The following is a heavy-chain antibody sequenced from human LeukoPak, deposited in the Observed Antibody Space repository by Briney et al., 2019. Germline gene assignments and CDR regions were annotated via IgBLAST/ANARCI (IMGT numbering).Heavy chain of an antibody. CDR1: GFSFSSYA. V-gene: IGHV3-23*01. CDR3: VKKRWTYHDACDV. J-gene: IGHJ3*01. D-gene: IGHD5-24*01. CDR2: IRDIGISS. Sequence: GGSLRPSCAASGFSFSSYAMSWVRQAPGKGLEWVSDIRDIGISSNYADSVKGRFTISRDNSKNTVNLQMNSLRVEDTAVYYCVKKRWTYHDACDVWGQGTMVTVSS.